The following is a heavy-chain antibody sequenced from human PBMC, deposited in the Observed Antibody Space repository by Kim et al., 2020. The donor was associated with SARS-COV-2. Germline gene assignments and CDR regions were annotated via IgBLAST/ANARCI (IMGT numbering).Heavy chain of an antibody. CDR3: ARDRGFDWYRHYYYGMDV. CDR1: GFTFSSYW. J-gene: IGHJ6*02. V-gene: IGHV3-7*03. CDR2: IKQDGSEK. D-gene: IGHD3-9*01. Sequence: GGSLRLSCAASGFTFSSYWMSWVRQAPGKGLEWVANIKQDGSEKYYVDSVKGRFTISRDNAKNSLYLQMNSLRAEDTAVYYCARDRGFDWYRHYYYGMDVWGQGTTVTVSS.